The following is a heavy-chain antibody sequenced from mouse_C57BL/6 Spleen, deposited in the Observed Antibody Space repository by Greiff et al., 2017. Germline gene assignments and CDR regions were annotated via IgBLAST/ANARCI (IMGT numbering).Heavy chain of an antibody. CDR2: ILPGSGST. Sequence: VQLQQSGAELMKPGASVKLSCKATGYTFTGYWIEWVKQRPGHGLEWIGEILPGSGSTNYNEKFKGKATFTADPSSNTAYMQLSSLTTEDSAIYYCARERGYDYDVGYYAMDYWGQGTSVTVSS. CDR3: ARERGYDYDVGYYAMDY. CDR1: GYTFTGYW. J-gene: IGHJ4*01. D-gene: IGHD2-4*01. V-gene: IGHV1-9*01.